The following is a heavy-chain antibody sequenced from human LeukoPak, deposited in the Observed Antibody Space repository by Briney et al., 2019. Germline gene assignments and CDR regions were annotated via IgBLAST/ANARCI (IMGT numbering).Heavy chain of an antibody. Sequence: GGSLRLSCAASGFTFSSYWMHSARQAPGKGLVWVSRINSDGSSTSYADSVKGRFTISRVNAKNTLYLQMNSLRAEDTAVYYCAIVHDGSGYYLGYWGQGTLVTVSS. CDR2: INSDGSST. J-gene: IGHJ4*02. CDR3: AIVHDGSGYYLGY. CDR1: GFTFSSYW. V-gene: IGHV3-74*01. D-gene: IGHD3-22*01.